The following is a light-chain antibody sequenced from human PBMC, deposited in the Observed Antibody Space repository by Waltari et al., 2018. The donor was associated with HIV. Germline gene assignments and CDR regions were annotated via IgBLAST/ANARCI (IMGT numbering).Light chain of an antibody. CDR2: GAS. V-gene: IGKV3-15*01. CDR1: QSVSSN. J-gene: IGKJ1*01. CDR3: QQYNNWPPWT. Sequence: SPGERATLSCRASQSVSSNLAWYQQKPGQAPRLLIYGASTRATGIPARFSGSGSGTEFTLTISSLQSEDFAVYYCQQYNNWPPWTFGQGTKVEIK.